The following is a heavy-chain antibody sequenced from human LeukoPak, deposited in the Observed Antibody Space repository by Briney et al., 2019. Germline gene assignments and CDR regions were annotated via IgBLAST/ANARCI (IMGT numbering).Heavy chain of an antibody. Sequence: PGGSLRLSCAASGFTFSRYWMSWARQAPGKGLEWVANIKQDGSEKYYVDSVKGRFTISRDNAKNSLYVEMNSLKAEDTAVYYCVRVTECSSSSCYNVAEYFQHWGQGTLVTVSS. D-gene: IGHD2-2*02. V-gene: IGHV3-7*01. CDR1: GFTFSRYW. CDR2: IKQDGSEK. J-gene: IGHJ1*01. CDR3: VRVTECSSSSCYNVAEYFQH.